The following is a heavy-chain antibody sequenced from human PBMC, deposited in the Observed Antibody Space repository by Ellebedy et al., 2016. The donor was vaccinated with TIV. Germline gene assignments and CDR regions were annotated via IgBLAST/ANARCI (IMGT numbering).Heavy chain of an antibody. CDR1: GGTFSSYA. CDR3: AKDQTIVSTIVDY. D-gene: IGHD5/OR15-5a*01. J-gene: IGHJ4*02. V-gene: IGHV1-69*04. CDR2: IIPIVGIA. Sequence: AASVKVSCKASGGTFSSYAISWVRQAPGQGLEWMGRIIPIVGIANYAQKFQGRVTITADKSTSTAYMELSSLRSEDTAVYYCAKDQTIVSTIVDYWGQGTLVTVSS.